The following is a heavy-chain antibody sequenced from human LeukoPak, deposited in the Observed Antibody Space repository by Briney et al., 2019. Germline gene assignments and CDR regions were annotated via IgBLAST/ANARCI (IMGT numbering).Heavy chain of an antibody. CDR2: ISGSDGST. V-gene: IGHV3-23*01. J-gene: IGHJ4*02. CDR1: GFTFSTYA. D-gene: IGHD6-19*01. Sequence: QAGGSLRLSCAASGFTFSTYAMSWVRQAPGKGLEWVSAISGSDGSTYYADSVKGRFTISRDNSKNTLYLQMNSLRAEDTALYYCAKSDGSSGWYWWVYWGQGTLVTVSS. CDR3: AKSDGSSGWYWWVY.